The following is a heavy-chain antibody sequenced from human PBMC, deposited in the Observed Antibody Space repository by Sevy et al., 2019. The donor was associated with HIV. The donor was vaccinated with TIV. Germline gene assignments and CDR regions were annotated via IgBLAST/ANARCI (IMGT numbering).Heavy chain of an antibody. Sequence: AAVKVSCKASGYTFTSYDFNWVRQATGQGLERMGWMNPNSRNTGYAQKFQGRITLTRNTSISTAYMELSSLRSEDTAVYYCARDIMIHLNRYFDLWGRGTLVSVSS. CDR1: GYTFTSYD. CDR2: MNPNSRNT. V-gene: IGHV1-8*01. J-gene: IGHJ2*01. D-gene: IGHD3-16*01. CDR3: ARDIMIHLNRYFDL.